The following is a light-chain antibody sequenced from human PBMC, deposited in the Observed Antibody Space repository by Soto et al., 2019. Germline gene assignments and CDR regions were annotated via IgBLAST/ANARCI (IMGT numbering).Light chain of an antibody. Sequence: EIVLTQSPGTLSLSPGERATLSCRASQSVSSNFLAWYQQKPGQAPRLLIYGASSSATGIPDRFSGSGSGTDFSLTSSRLEPEVFAVYYCQQYGSSPQTFGQGTKLEIK. J-gene: IGKJ1*01. CDR1: QSVSSNF. CDR3: QQYGSSPQT. CDR2: GAS. V-gene: IGKV3-20*01.